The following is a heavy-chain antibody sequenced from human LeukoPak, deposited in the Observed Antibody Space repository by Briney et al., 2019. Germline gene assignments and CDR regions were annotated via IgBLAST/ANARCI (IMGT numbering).Heavy chain of an antibody. Sequence: GGSLRLSCAASGFTFSGYSMNWVRQAPGKGLEWVSYISSSSTIYYADSVKGRFTISRDNAKNSLSLQMNSLRAEDTAVYYCARITVDSSGWYHFDYWGQGTLVTVSS. CDR2: ISSSSTI. CDR3: ARITVDSSGWYHFDY. CDR1: GFTFSGYS. V-gene: IGHV3-48*04. D-gene: IGHD6-19*01. J-gene: IGHJ4*02.